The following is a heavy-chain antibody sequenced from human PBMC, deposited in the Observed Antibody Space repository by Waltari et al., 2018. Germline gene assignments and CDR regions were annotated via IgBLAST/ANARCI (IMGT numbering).Heavy chain of an antibody. Sequence: QVQLQESGPGLVKPSETLSLTCTVSGGSISSYYWSWIRQPPGKGLEWIGYFYYSGSTNYNPSLKSRVTISVDTSKNQFSLKLSSVTAADTAVYYCARGGYSSGWPANWYFDLWGRGTLVTVSS. CDR3: ARGGYSSGWPANWYFDL. D-gene: IGHD6-19*01. CDR2: FYYSGST. CDR1: GGSISSYY. J-gene: IGHJ2*01. V-gene: IGHV4-59*01.